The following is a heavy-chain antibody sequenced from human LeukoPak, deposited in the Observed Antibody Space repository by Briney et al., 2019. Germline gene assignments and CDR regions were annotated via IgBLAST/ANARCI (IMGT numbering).Heavy chain of an antibody. CDR3: ARDFSGWFPRSIYDY. D-gene: IGHD3-3*01. Sequence: GGSLRLSCVVSGFTVNSYYMSWVRQAPGKGLEWVSVLFSGGSTYYADSVKGRFTISRDNSKNTLYLQMNSLRAEDTALYYCARDFSGWFPRSIYDYWGQGTLVTVSS. CDR2: LFSGGST. J-gene: IGHJ4*02. V-gene: IGHV3-66*02. CDR1: GFTVNSYY.